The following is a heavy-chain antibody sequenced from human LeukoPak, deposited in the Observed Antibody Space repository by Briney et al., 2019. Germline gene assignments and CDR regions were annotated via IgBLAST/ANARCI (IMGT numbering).Heavy chain of an antibody. V-gene: IGHV4-61*02. CDR2: IYTSGST. Sequence: SETLSLTCTVSGGSISSGHYCWSWIRQPAGKGLEWIGRIYTSGSTNYNPSLKSRVTISVDTSKNQFSLKLSSVTAADTAVYYCARAYGGNYYAEYFQHWGQGTLVTVSS. CDR3: ARAYGGNYYAEYFQH. J-gene: IGHJ1*01. D-gene: IGHD1-26*01. CDR1: GGSISSGHYC.